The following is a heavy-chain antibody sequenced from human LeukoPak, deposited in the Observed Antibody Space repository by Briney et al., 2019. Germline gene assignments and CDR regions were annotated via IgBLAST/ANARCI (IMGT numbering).Heavy chain of an antibody. Sequence: GASVKVSCQVSGYTLTELSMHWVRQAPGKGLEWMGGFDPEDGETIYAQKFQGRVTMTEDTSTDTAYMELSSLRSEDTAVYYCATSALGYCSSTSCHRDYWGQGTLVTVSS. CDR2: FDPEDGET. J-gene: IGHJ4*02. V-gene: IGHV1-24*01. D-gene: IGHD2-2*01. CDR1: GYTLTELS. CDR3: ATSALGYCSSTSCHRDY.